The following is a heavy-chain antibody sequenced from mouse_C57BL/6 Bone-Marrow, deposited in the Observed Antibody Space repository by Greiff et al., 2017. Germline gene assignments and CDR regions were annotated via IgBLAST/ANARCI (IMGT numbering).Heavy chain of an antibody. CDR3: TTTAVVASDD. J-gene: IGHJ2*01. CDR2: IDPENGDT. D-gene: IGHD1-1*01. CDR1: GFNIKDDY. Sequence: VQLKEPGAELVRPGASVKLSCTASGFNIKDDYMHWVKQRPEQGLEWIGCIDPENGDTEYDSKFQGKATITADTSSNTAYLQLSSLTSEDPAVYYCTTTAVVASDDWGQGTTLTVSS. V-gene: IGHV14-4*01.